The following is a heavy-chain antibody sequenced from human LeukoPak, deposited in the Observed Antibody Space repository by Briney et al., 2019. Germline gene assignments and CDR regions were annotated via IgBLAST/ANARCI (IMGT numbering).Heavy chain of an antibody. V-gene: IGHV3-21*01. D-gene: IGHD1-1*01. Sequence: GGSLRLSCAAFGFTFSDYSMNWVRQAPGKGLEWVSSISRRSRHLYYAGSVKGRFTISRDNAKNSLYLQMNSLRAEDMAVYYCVRDLMGAGGTTAYFHHWGQGTLVTVSS. CDR3: VRDLMGAGGTTAYFHH. CDR2: ISRRSRHL. J-gene: IGHJ1*01. CDR1: GFTFSDYS.